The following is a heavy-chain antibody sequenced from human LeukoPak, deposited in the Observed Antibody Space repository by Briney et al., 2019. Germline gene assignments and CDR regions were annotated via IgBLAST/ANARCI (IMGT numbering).Heavy chain of an antibody. D-gene: IGHD3-16*02. CDR1: TLTLSSKY. CDR2: TSGSGGST. Sequence: GRCLSLSSAVYTLTLSSKYTRCDSHPPRKGREWVSSTSGSGGSTFYTDFVKGRFTNSRYNTKNTLYLQMNSLRAEDTAVYYCAPSEDYDYVWGSYRSTPFDYWGQGTLVTVSS. V-gene: IGHV3-23*01. J-gene: IGHJ4*02. CDR3: APSEDYDYVWGSYRSTPFDY.